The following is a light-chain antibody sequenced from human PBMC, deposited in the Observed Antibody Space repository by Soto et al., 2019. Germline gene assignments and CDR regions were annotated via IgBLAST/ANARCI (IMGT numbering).Light chain of an antibody. CDR1: QIISTY. CDR2: AAS. J-gene: IGKJ1*01. CDR3: QKTYSAATT. V-gene: IGKV1-39*01. Sequence: DIQMTQSPSSLSASVGDRVTITCRASQIISTYLNWYQQRAGLAPRLLIYAASSLQSGVPPMFSGSGSGTDFHLTICSLQPEDFATSFCQKTYSAATTFGQGTKVEIK.